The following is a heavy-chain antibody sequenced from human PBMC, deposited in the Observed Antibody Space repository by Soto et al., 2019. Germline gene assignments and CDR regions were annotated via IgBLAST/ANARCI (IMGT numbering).Heavy chain of an antibody. CDR1: GVTVSSKY. CDR3: ARGPYCSSTSCYDMDV. CDR2: IQSGGPT. V-gene: IGHV3-53*05. J-gene: IGHJ6*03. D-gene: IGHD2-2*01. Sequence: GGSLRLSCAASGVTVSSKYMSWVRQAPGKGLEWVSLIQSGGPTYYADSVKGWVTMTRDTSISTAYMELSRLRSDDTAVYYCARGPYCSSTSCYDMDVWGKGTTVTVSS.